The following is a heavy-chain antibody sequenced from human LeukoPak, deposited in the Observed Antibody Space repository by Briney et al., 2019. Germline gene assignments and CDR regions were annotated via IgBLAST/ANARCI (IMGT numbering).Heavy chain of an antibody. V-gene: IGHV4-34*01. Sequence: SETLSLTCAVYGGSFSGYYWSWIRQPPGKGLEWSGEINHSGSTNYNPSLKSRVTISVDTSKNQFSLKLSSVTAADTAVYYCARAPEYYDFWSGYHYYYYYMDVWGKGTTVTVSS. CDR2: INHSGST. D-gene: IGHD3-3*01. CDR3: ARAPEYYDFWSGYHYYYYYMDV. CDR1: GGSFSGYY. J-gene: IGHJ6*03.